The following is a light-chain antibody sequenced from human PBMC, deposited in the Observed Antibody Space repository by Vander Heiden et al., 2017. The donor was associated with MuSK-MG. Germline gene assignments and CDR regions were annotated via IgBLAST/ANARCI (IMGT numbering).Light chain of an antibody. J-gene: IGLJ2*01. V-gene: IGLV2-14*01. CDR2: DVR. CDR1: SSDVGGYHY. CDR3: SSYTSSSTL. Sequence: QSALTQPASVSGSPGQSITISCTGTSSDVGGYHYVSWYHQPPGKAPKLMIYDVRNLPSVVSNRFAGSKSGNTAALTISGLQAEDEADYHCSSYTSSSTLFGGGTKLTVL.